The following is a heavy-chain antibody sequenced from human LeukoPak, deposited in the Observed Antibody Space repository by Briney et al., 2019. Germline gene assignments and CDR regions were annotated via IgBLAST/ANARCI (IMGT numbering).Heavy chain of an antibody. V-gene: IGHV4-34*01. Sequence: NPSETLSLTCAVYGGSFRGYYWGWIRQPPGKGLEWIGEINHSGSISYNPSLKSRVTISLDTSKNQFYLTLSSVIAADTAVYYCAGGDYHGSESYANYWGQGTLVTVSS. D-gene: IGHD3-10*01. CDR3: AGGDYHGSESYANY. CDR2: INHSGSI. J-gene: IGHJ4*02. CDR1: GGSFRGYY.